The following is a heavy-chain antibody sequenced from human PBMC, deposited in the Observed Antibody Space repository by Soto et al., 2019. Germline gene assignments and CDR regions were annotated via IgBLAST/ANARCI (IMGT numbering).Heavy chain of an antibody. J-gene: IGHJ4*02. Sequence: GGSLRLSCAASGFTFSSYAMHWVRQAPGKGLEWVAVISYDGSNKYYADSVKGRFTISRDNSKNTLYLQMNSLRAEDTAVYYCAREITIFGVVIDYWGQGT. V-gene: IGHV3-30-3*01. CDR3: AREITIFGVVIDY. CDR2: ISYDGSNK. D-gene: IGHD3-3*01. CDR1: GFTFSSYA.